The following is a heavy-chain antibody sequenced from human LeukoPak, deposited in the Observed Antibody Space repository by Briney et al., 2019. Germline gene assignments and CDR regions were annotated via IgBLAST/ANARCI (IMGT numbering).Heavy chain of an antibody. J-gene: IGHJ4*02. Sequence: GGSLRLSCAASGFTFSIYAMSWVRQAPGKGLEWVSGISGSGGSTYYADSVKGRFTISRDNSKNTLYLQMSSLRAEDTAVYYCAKYIAAAGTVCWGQGTLVTVSS. V-gene: IGHV3-23*01. CDR3: AKYIAAAGTVC. CDR1: GFTFSIYA. CDR2: ISGSGGST. D-gene: IGHD6-13*01.